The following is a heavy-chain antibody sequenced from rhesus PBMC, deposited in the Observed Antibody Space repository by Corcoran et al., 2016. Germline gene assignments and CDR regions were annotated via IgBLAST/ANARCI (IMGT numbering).Heavy chain of an antibody. CDR1: CGSISDSSS. D-gene: IGHD5-24*01. V-gene: IGHV4S7*01. Sequence: QVQLQESGPVLVKPSETLSLTCAVSCGSISDSSSWNWLRPPPWKGLECIGNIYCSSVITYYNPSLKSRVTMSKDTNKNQFSLKLSSVTAADTAVYYCARDKSGYSYPETWGQGVLVTVSS. J-gene: IGHJ4*01. CDR3: ARDKSGYSYPET. CDR2: IYCSSVIT.